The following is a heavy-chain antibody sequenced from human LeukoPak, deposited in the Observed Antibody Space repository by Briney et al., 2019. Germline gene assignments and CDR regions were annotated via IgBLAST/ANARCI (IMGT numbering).Heavy chain of an antibody. D-gene: IGHD3-9*01. CDR3: AKWGDYDVMTGYFVPDY. CDR2: ILGSGGST. V-gene: IGHV3-23*01. Sequence: PGGSLTLSCAVSGFTFSNYAMSWVRQAPGKGLEWVSAILGSGGSTYYADSVKGRFTVSRDNSRSTLYLQMKSLRAEDTALYYCAKWGDYDVMTGYFVPDYWGQGTRVTVSS. CDR1: GFTFSNYA. J-gene: IGHJ4*02.